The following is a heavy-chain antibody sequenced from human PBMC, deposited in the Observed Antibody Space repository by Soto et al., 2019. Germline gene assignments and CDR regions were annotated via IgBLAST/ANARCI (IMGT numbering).Heavy chain of an antibody. CDR1: GGSIRTTNYF. CDR3: ARDSGWFDP. V-gene: IGHV4-39*01. CDR2: VYHSGST. Sequence: LETLSLTCSVSGGSIRTTNYFWAWIRQPPGKGLEWIASVYHSGSTYYNPSLKSRVTVSVDPSKNQFALTLSSASAADTALYYCARDSGWFDPWGQGTLVTVSS. J-gene: IGHJ5*02.